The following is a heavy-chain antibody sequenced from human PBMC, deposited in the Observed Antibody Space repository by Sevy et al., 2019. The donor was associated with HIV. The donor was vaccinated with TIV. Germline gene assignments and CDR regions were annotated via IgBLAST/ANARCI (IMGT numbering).Heavy chain of an antibody. D-gene: IGHD3-22*01. V-gene: IGHV1-69*13. Sequence: ASVKVSCKASGGTFSSYAISWVRQAPGQGLEWMGGIIPIFGTANYAQKFQDRVTITADESTSTAYMELSSLRSEDTAVYYCARDYYDSSGYEPAYYFDYWGQGTLVTVSS. J-gene: IGHJ4*02. CDR2: IIPIFGTA. CDR1: GGTFSSYA. CDR3: ARDYYDSSGYEPAYYFDY.